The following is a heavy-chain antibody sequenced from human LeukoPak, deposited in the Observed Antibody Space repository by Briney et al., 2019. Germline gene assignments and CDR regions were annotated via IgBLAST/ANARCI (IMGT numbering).Heavy chain of an antibody. D-gene: IGHD2-2*01. Sequence: GGTLRLSCAASGFPFNNHGMSWVRQAPGKGLEWVSGIIGGAGSTYYADSVKGRVTISGDNSKDKLFLQMNSLRAEDTAVYYCAHGAMYQLDYWGQGTLVTVSS. CDR2: IIGGAGST. V-gene: IGHV3-23*01. CDR1: GFPFNNHG. J-gene: IGHJ4*02. CDR3: AHGAMYQLDY.